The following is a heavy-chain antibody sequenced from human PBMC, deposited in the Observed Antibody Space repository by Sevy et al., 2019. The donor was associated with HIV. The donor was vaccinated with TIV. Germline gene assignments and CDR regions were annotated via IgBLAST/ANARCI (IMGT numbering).Heavy chain of an antibody. D-gene: IGHD3-22*01. Sequence: ASVKVSCKASGYTFTNYGISWVRQAPGQGLEWMGWISTHNGDTNYPQKLQGRVTMTTDTSTSTAYMELRSLRSDDTAVYYCARRIYYDSSAYYWWFDPWGQGTLVTVSS. CDR3: ARRIYYDSSAYYWWFDP. CDR1: GYTFTNYG. V-gene: IGHV1-18*01. J-gene: IGHJ5*02. CDR2: ISTHNGDT.